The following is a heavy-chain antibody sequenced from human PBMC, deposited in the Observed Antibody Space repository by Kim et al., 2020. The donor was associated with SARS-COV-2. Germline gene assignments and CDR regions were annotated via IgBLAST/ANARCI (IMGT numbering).Heavy chain of an antibody. CDR1: GFTFSSYY. CDR2: IGTAGDT. CDR3: ARVSVFRAANYGMDV. D-gene: IGHD3-10*01. V-gene: IGHV3-13*01. Sequence: GGSLRLSCAASGFTFSSYYMHWVRQATGKGLEWVSAIGTAGDTYYPGSVKGRFTISRENAKNSLYLQMNSLRAGDTAVYYCARVSVFRAANYGMDVWGQGTTVTVSS. J-gene: IGHJ6*02.